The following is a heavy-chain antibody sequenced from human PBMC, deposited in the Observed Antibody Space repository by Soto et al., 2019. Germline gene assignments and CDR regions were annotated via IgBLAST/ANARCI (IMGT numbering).Heavy chain of an antibody. CDR2: IYYSGST. Sequence: NPSETLSLTCTVSGGSISSGGYYWSWIRQHPGKGLEWIGYIYYSGSTYYNPSLKSRVTISVDTSKNQFSLKLSSVTATDTAVYYCARDSLENYGHYYYYYGMDVWGQGTTVTVSS. V-gene: IGHV4-31*03. D-gene: IGHD3-10*01. CDR1: GGSISSGGYY. J-gene: IGHJ6*02. CDR3: ARDSLENYGHYYYYYGMDV.